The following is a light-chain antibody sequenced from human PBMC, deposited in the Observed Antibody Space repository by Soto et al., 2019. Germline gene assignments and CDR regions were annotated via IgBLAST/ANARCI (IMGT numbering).Light chain of an antibody. CDR3: QQYNNWPET. V-gene: IGKV3-15*01. Sequence: THSQATLSVSPGERATLSCSASQSVSGNVASEQQKPGQAPRLLIGGASTRANGIQARFSGSGSGTELTLTISSLQSQAFAVSYCQQYNNWPETFGQGTKVDIK. J-gene: IGKJ1*01. CDR1: QSVSGN. CDR2: GAS.